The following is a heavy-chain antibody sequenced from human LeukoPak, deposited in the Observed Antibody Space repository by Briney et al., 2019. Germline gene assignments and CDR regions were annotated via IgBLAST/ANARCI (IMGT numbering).Heavy chain of an antibody. J-gene: IGHJ4*02. D-gene: IGHD6-6*01. Sequence: ASVKVSCKASGYTFNTYGITWVRQAPGQGLEWMGWVSGYNGKTKYAQNLQDRVTMTTDTSTTTAYMELRSLRSDDTAVYYCPRDRIEQLVLMDYWGQGTLVTVSS. CDR3: PRDRIEQLVLMDY. V-gene: IGHV1-18*01. CDR2: VSGYNGKT. CDR1: GYTFNTYG.